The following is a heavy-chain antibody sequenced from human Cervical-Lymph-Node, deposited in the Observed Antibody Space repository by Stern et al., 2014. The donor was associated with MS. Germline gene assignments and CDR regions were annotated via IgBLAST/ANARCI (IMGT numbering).Heavy chain of an antibody. J-gene: IGHJ4*02. V-gene: IGHV1-46*01. D-gene: IGHD3-22*01. CDR2: INASGGKA. CDR3: ARDRGYYDFDY. Sequence: QLVQSGAEVKKPGASVRLSCKASGYSFTDYSMHWVRQAPGQGLEWMGIINASGGKAIYALKFQDRLAMTRDTSTTTVFMNLNSLRSEDTALYFCARDRGYYDFDYWGQGTLITVSS. CDR1: GYSFTDYS.